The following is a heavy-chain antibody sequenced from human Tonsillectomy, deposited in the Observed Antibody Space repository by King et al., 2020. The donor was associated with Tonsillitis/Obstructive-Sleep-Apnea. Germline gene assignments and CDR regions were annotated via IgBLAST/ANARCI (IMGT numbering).Heavy chain of an antibody. CDR2: ISWNNVTL. CDR3: AKDFRHYYDSSGIFDY. V-gene: IGHV3-9*01. D-gene: IGHD3-22*01. CDR1: GFTFDDYP. Sequence: VQLVESGGGLVQPGRSLRLSCAASGFTFDDYPMHWVRLAPGKGLEWVSGISWNNVTLGYADSVKGRFTISRDNAKNSLYLQMNSLRAEDTALYYCAKDFRHYYDSSGIFDYWGQGTLVTVSS. J-gene: IGHJ4*02.